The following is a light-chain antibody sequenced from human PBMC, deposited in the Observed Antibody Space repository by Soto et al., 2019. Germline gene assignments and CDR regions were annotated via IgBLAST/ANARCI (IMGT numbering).Light chain of an antibody. CDR1: QSVSSY. J-gene: IGKJ1*01. V-gene: IGKV3-20*01. Sequence: EIVLTQSPGSLSLSPGERATLSCRASQSVSSYLAWYQQKPGQAPRLLIYGASSRATGFPDRFSGSGSGTDVGLTISRLEPEDSAVYYCQQYSSPPRTFGQGTKVEIK. CDR2: GAS. CDR3: QQYSSPPRT.